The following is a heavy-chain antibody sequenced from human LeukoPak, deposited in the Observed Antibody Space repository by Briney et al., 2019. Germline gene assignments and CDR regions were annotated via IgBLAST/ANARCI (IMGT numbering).Heavy chain of an antibody. CDR1: GGSISSGGYS. Sequence: SETLSLTCAVSGGSISSGGYSWSWIRQPPGKGLEWIGYIYHSGSTYYNPSLKSRVTISVDRSKNQFSLKLSSVTAADTAVYYCARFLVGATGRLDYWGQGTLVTVSS. CDR2: IYHSGST. CDR3: ARFLVGATGRLDY. J-gene: IGHJ4*02. V-gene: IGHV4-30-2*01. D-gene: IGHD1-26*01.